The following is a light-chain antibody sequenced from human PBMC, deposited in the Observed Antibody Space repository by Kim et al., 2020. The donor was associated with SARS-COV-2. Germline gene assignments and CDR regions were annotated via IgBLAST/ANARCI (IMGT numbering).Light chain of an antibody. J-gene: IGLJ3*02. V-gene: IGLV1-44*01. CDR1: SSNIGSNT. CDR2: SNN. Sequence: QSVLTQPPSASGTPGQRVTISCSGSSSNIGSNTVNWYQQLPGTAPKLLIYSNNQRPSGVPDRFSGSKSGPSASLAISGLQSDDEADYYCAAWDDSLNGWVFGGGTQLTVL. CDR3: AAWDDSLNGWV.